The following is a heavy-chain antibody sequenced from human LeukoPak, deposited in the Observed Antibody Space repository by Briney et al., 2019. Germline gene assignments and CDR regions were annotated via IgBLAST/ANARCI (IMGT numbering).Heavy chain of an antibody. CDR3: AKETGILTYTYRPDY. CDR1: GFTFSSYG. Sequence: PGGSLRLSCAASGFTFSSYGIHWVRQAPGKGLEWVAFIRFDGSKEYYADSVKGRFTISRDNSKNTLYLQMNSLRAEDTAVYYCAKETGILTYTYRPDYWGQGTLVTVSS. J-gene: IGHJ4*02. CDR2: IRFDGSKE. V-gene: IGHV3-30*02. D-gene: IGHD2-21*02.